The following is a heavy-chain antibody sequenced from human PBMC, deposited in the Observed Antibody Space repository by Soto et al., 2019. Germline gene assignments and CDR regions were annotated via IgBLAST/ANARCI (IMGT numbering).Heavy chain of an antibody. CDR1: GGTFSSYT. J-gene: IGHJ5*02. Sequence: QVQLVQSGAEVKKPGSSVKVSCKASGGTFSSYTISWVRQAPGQGLEWMGRIIPILGIANYAQKFQGRVTITAEKSTSTAYMELSSLRSEDTAVYYCARGTMLLLNPRWFDPWGQGTLVTVSS. CDR3: ARGTMLLLNPRWFDP. V-gene: IGHV1-69*02. D-gene: IGHD2-2*01. CDR2: IIPILGIA.